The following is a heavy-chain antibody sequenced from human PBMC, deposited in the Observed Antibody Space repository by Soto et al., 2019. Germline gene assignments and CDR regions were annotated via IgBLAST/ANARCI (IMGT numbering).Heavy chain of an antibody. J-gene: IGHJ6*02. CDR1: GFTFSNYA. D-gene: IGHD5-18*01. CDR3: ARDTGPNGYNYYYFGMDV. CDR2: IPYDGSDK. V-gene: IGHV3-30-3*01. Sequence: LRLSCAASGFTFSNYAMHWVRQAPGKGLEWVAVIPYDGSDKYNANSVKGRFTISRDNSKNTLYLQMNSLRAEDTAVYYCARDTGPNGYNYYYFGMDVWGQGTTVTVSS.